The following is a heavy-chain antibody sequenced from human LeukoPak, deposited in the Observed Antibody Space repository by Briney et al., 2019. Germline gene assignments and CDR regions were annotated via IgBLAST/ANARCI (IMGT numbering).Heavy chain of an antibody. Sequence: PSETLSLTCSVSGGSISSSSYYWGWIRQPPGKGLEWIGSIYYSGSTYYNPSLKSRVAISVDTSRKKFSVKLSSVTAADTAVYYCARAGRYRTHAFDIWGQGTMVTVSS. CDR1: GGSISSSSYY. V-gene: IGHV4-39*07. D-gene: IGHD1-14*01. CDR2: IYYSGST. CDR3: ARAGRYRTHAFDI. J-gene: IGHJ3*02.